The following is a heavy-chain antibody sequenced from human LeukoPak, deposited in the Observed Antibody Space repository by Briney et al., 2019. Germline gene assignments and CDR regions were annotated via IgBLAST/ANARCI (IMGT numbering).Heavy chain of an antibody. V-gene: IGHV4-61*02. CDR3: ASQSNYGSGRSYYYYYMDV. CDR2: IYTSGST. J-gene: IGHJ6*03. CDR1: GGSISSSSYY. Sequence: TLSLTCTVSGGSISSSSYYWSWIRQPAGKGLEWIGRIYTSGSTNYNPSLKSRVTMSVDTSKNQFSLKLSSVTAADTAVYYCASQSNYGSGRSYYYYYMDVWGKGTTVTVSS. D-gene: IGHD3-10*01.